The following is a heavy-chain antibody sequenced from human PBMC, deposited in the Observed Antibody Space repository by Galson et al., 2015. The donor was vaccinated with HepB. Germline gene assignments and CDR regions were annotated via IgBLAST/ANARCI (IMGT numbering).Heavy chain of an antibody. CDR1: GGSISSSSYY. CDR2: IYYSGST. V-gene: IGHV4-39*01. D-gene: IGHD3-9*01. Sequence: SETLSLTCTVSGGSISSSSYYWGWIRQPPGKGLEWIGSIYYSGSTYYNPSLKSRVTISVDTSKSQFSLKLSSVTAADTAVYYCATHVLRYFDWPEYFQHWGQGTLVTVSS. CDR3: ATHVLRYFDWPEYFQH. J-gene: IGHJ1*01.